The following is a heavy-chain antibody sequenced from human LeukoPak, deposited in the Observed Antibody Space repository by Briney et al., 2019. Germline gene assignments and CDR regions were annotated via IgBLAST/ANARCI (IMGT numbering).Heavy chain of an antibody. CDR2: ISYDGSNK. V-gene: IGHV3-30*04. D-gene: IGHD3-10*01. CDR3: ARDWSGRVRGVLDY. J-gene: IGHJ4*02. CDR1: GFTFSSYA. Sequence: GGSLRLSCAASGFTFSSYATHWVRQAPGKGLEWVAVISYDGSNKYYADSVKGRFTISRDNSKNTLYLQMDSLRAEDTAVYYCARDWSGRVRGVLDYWGQGTLVTVSS.